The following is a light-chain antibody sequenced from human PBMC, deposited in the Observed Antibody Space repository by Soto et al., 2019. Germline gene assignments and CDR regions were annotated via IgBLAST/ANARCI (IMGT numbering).Light chain of an antibody. Sequence: QSSFTQPPSVSGSPGQSVAISCTGTSSYVGGSNGVSWYQQPPGTAPKLIIYDVSNRPSGVPDRFSGSKSGNTASLIISGLQAEDEGDYYCSSYTSSSTYVFGTGTKVTVL. CDR2: DVS. V-gene: IGLV2-18*02. J-gene: IGLJ1*01. CDR3: SSYTSSSTYV. CDR1: SSYVGGSNG.